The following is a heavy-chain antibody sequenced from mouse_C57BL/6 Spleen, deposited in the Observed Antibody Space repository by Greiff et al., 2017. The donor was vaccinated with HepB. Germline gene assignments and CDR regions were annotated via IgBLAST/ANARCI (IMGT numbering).Heavy chain of an antibody. D-gene: IGHD2-4*01. J-gene: IGHJ3*01. V-gene: IGHV1-15*01. CDR1: GYTFTDYE. Sequence: VKLQESGAELVRPGASVTLSCKASGYTFTDYEMHWVKQTPVHGLEWIGAIDPETGGTAYNQKFKGKAILTADKSSSTAYMELRSLTSEDSAVYYCAYYDYETSSFAYWGQGTLVTVSA. CDR3: AYYDYETSSFAY. CDR2: IDPETGGT.